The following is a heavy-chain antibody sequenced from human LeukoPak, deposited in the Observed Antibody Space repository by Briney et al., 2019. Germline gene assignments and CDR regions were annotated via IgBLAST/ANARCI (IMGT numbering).Heavy chain of an antibody. D-gene: IGHD3-3*01. CDR2: ISAYNGNT. V-gene: IGHV1-18*01. CDR1: GYTFTSYG. J-gene: IGHJ5*02. Sequence: ASVTVSCKASGYTFTSYGISWVRQAPGQGLEWMGWISAYNGNTNYAQKLQGRVTMTTDTSTSTAYMELRSLRSDDTAVYYCARDWSSMKKYDFWSGYLWGFDPWGQGTLVTVSS. CDR3: ARDWSSMKKYDFWSGYLWGFDP.